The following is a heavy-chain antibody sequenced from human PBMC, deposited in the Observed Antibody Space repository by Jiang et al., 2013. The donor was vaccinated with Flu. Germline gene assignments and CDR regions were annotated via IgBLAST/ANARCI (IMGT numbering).Heavy chain of an antibody. CDR3: ARDQGDSSGYYFDY. CDR1: GGSISSYY. V-gene: IGHV4-59*01. CDR2: IYYSGST. D-gene: IGHD3-22*01. Sequence: GSGLVKPSETLSLTCTVSGGSISSYYWSWIRQPPGKGLEWIGYIYYSGSTNYNPSLKSRVTISVDTSKNQFSLKLSSVTAADTAVYYCARDQGDSSGYYFDYWGQGTLVTVSS. J-gene: IGHJ4*02.